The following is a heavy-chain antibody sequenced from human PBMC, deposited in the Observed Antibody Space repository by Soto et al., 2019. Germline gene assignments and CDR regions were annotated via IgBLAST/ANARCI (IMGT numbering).Heavy chain of an antibody. CDR2: ISNSFSDGNT. J-gene: IGHJ4*02. V-gene: IGHV3-23*01. CDR1: GFTFSNFA. CDR3: AKVFSPEGGNYFDH. Sequence: WGTLRRSCAASGFTFSNFAMNWVRQAPGKGLEWVSAISNSFSDGNTHYADSVKGRFTISRDNDKNTVFLEIDSLRAEDTAVYYCAKVFSPEGGNYFDHWGPGTLVTVSS.